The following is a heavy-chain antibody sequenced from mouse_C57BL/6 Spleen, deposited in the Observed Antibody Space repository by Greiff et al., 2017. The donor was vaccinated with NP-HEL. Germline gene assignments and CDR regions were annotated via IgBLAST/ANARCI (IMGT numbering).Heavy chain of an antibody. D-gene: IGHD1-1*01. CDR2: INPNNGGT. V-gene: IGHV1-26*01. CDR3: ARKGGLLLRYEFAY. CDR1: GYTFTDYY. J-gene: IGHJ3*01. Sequence: VQLQQSGPELVKPGASVKISCKASGYTFTDYYMNWVKQSHGKSLEWIGDINPNNGGTSYNQKFKGKATLTVDKSSSTAYMELRSLTSEDSAVYYCARKGGLLLRYEFAYWGQGTLVTVSA.